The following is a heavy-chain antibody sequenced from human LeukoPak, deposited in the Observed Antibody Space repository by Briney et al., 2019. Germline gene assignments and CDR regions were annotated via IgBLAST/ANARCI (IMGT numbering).Heavy chain of an antibody. Sequence: PGGSLRLSCAASGFTFDDYAMHWVRQAPGKGLEWVSGINWNSGRISYADSVKGRFTISRDNAKNFLYLQMNSLRPEDTALYYCAKAGDTAMVSSHGMDVWGQGTTVTVSS. D-gene: IGHD5-18*01. V-gene: IGHV3-9*01. CDR2: INWNSGRI. CDR1: GFTFDDYA. CDR3: AKAGDTAMVSSHGMDV. J-gene: IGHJ6*02.